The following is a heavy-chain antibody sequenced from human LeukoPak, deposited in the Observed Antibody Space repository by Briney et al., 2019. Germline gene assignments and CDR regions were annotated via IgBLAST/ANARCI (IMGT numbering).Heavy chain of an antibody. CDR1: GFTFSSYS. J-gene: IGHJ6*02. CDR2: ISSSSSYI. CDR3: AKDSKYYYDSSGYYWAYGMDV. V-gene: IGHV3-21*04. Sequence: GGSLRLSCAASGFTFSSYSMNWVRQAPGKGLEWVSSISSSSSYIYYADSVKGRFTISRDNAKNSLYLQMNSLRAEDTALYYCAKDSKYYYDSSGYYWAYGMDVWGQGTTVTVSS. D-gene: IGHD3-22*01.